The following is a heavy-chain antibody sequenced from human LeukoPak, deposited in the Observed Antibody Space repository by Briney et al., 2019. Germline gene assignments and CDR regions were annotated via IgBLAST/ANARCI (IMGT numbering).Heavy chain of an antibody. J-gene: IGHJ4*02. CDR2: ITGSGGST. D-gene: IGHD5-12*01. V-gene: IGHV3-23*01. CDR3: ASGFYYFDY. CDR1: GITFSNYA. Sequence: GGSLRLSCAASGITFSNYAMSWVRQAPGKGLEWVSTITGSGGSTYYPDSVRGRFTISRDNSKNTLYLQMNSLRAEDTAIYYCASGFYYFDYWGQGTLVTVSS.